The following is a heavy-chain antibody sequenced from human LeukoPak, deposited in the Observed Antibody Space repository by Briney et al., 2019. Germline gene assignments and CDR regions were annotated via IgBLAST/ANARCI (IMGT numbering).Heavy chain of an antibody. CDR3: TRSTILEALDI. CDR1: GGSVSSGSYY. CDR2: IYYSGST. Sequence: SETLSLTCTVSGGSVSSGSYYWSWIRQPPGRELEWIGYIYYSGSTNYNPSLKSRVTISVDTSKSQFSLKLRSVTTADTALYYCTRSTILEALDIWGQGTMVTVSS. J-gene: IGHJ3*02. V-gene: IGHV4-61*01. D-gene: IGHD3-3*02.